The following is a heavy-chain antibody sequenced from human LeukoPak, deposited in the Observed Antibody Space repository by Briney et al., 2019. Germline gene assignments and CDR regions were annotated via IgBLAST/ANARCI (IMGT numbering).Heavy chain of an antibody. D-gene: IGHD2-8*01. CDR2: FSGSGGTT. V-gene: IGHV3-23*01. CDR1: GFTFSSYA. CDR3: ANGNRCTSPNCLGYYYFYMDV. Sequence: GGSLRLSCAASGFTFSSYAMNWVRQAPGRGLEWVSGFSGSGGTTYYADSVRGRFTISRDNSKNTLYLQMNSLRAEDTAVYYCANGNRCTSPNCLGYYYFYMDVWGKGTTVTVSS. J-gene: IGHJ6*03.